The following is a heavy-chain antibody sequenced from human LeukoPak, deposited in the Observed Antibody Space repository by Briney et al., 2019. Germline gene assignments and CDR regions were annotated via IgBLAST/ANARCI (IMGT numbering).Heavy chain of an antibody. CDR2: IIPIFGTA. V-gene: IGHV1-69*13. CDR3: ARETPPGLLGDY. Sequence: SVKVSCKDSGGTFSSYAISWVRQAPGQGLEWMGGIIPIFGTANYAQKFQGRVTITADESTSTAYMELSSLRSEDTAVYYCARETPPGLLGDYWGQGTLVTVSS. J-gene: IGHJ4*02. CDR1: GGTFSSYA. D-gene: IGHD1-26*01.